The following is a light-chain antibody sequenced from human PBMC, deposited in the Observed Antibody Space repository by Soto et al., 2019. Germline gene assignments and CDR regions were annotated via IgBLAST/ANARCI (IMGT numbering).Light chain of an antibody. V-gene: IGKV3-20*01. Sequence: EIVLTQSPGTLSLSPGERATLSCRASQSVSSSYLAWYQQEPGQAPRPLIYGASSRAIGIPDRFSGSGSGTDFTLTISRLVPEDFAVYYCQQYGSSPWTFGQGTKVDIK. CDR3: QQYGSSPWT. CDR2: GAS. J-gene: IGKJ1*01. CDR1: QSVSSSY.